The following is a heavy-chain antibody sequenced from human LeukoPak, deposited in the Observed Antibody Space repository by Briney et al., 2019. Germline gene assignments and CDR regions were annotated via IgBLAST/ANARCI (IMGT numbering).Heavy chain of an antibody. CDR3: ARGLYSSGWYRGEYYFDY. CDR2: MNPNSGNT. J-gene: IGHJ4*02. Sequence: ASVKVSCKASGYTFTSYDINRVRQATGQGLEWMGWMNPNSGNTGYAQKFQGRVTMTRNTSISTAYMELSSLRSEDMAVYYCARGLYSSGWYRGEYYFDYWGQGTLVTVSS. CDR1: GYTFTSYD. D-gene: IGHD6-19*01. V-gene: IGHV1-8*01.